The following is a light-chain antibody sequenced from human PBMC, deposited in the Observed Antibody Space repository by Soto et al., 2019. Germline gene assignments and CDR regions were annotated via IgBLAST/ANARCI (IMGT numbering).Light chain of an antibody. CDR3: QSYDSSLSVV. Sequence: SVLTQSPSVSGAPGQRVTISCTGSSSNIGAGYDVHWYQQLPGTAPKLLIYGNSNRPSGVPDRFSGSKSGTSASLAITGLQAEDEADYYCQSYDSSLSVVFGGGTKLTVL. J-gene: IGLJ2*01. CDR1: SSNIGAGYD. V-gene: IGLV1-40*01. CDR2: GNS.